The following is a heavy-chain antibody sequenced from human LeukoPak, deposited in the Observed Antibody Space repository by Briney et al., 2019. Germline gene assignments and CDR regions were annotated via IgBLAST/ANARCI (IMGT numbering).Heavy chain of an antibody. CDR3: ANAGYTSPGFDY. CDR2: ISYDGSNK. CDR1: GFTFSSYA. V-gene: IGHV3-30-3*01. Sequence: GGSLRLSCAASGFTFSSYAMHWVRQAPGKGLEWVAVISYDGSNKYYADSVKGRFTISRDNSKNTLYLQMNSLRAEDTAVYYCANAGYTSPGFDYWGQGTLVTVSS. J-gene: IGHJ4*02. D-gene: IGHD1-1*01.